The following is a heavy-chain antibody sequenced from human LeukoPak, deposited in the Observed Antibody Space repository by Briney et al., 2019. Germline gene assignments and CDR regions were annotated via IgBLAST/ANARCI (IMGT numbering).Heavy chain of an antibody. J-gene: IGHJ4*02. CDR2: IYSGGSP. CDR3: ARDLNYYDSSGYGH. V-gene: IGHV3-53*01. Sequence: SXVRXAXXKGLEWVSVIYSGGSPYYADSVKGRFTISRDNSKNTLYLQMNSLRAEDTAVYYCARDLNYYDSSGYGHWGQGTLVTVSS. D-gene: IGHD3-22*01.